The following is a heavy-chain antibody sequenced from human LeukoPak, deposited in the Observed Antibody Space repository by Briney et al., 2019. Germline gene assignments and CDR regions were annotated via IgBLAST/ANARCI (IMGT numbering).Heavy chain of an antibody. Sequence: GRSLRLSCAASGFTFDDYAMHWVRQAPGKGLEWVSGINSNSGSIGYADSVKGRFTISRDNAKHSLYLQLNSLRAEDTALYYCAKDIRGFYYYMDVWGKGTTVTVSS. V-gene: IGHV3-9*01. J-gene: IGHJ6*03. CDR2: INSNSGSI. CDR3: AKDIRGFYYYMDV. CDR1: GFTFDDYA.